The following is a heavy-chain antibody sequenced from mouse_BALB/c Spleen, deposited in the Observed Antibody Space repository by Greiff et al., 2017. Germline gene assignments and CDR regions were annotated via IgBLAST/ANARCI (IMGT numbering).Heavy chain of an antibody. CDR2: ISTYYGDA. D-gene: IGHD2-1*01. CDR1: GYTFTDYA. J-gene: IGHJ3*01. V-gene: IGHV1S137*01. CDR3: ARGGNYEAWFAY. Sequence: QVQLQQSGAELVRPGVSVKISCKGSGYTFTDYAMHWVKQSHAKSLEWIGVISTYYGDASYNQKFKGKATMTVDKSSSTAYMELARLTSEDSAIYYCARGGNYEAWFAYWGHGLWSLSLQ.